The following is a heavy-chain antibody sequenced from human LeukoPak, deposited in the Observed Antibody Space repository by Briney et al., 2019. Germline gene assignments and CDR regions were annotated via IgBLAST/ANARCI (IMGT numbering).Heavy chain of an antibody. CDR1: GFTFSNSG. J-gene: IGHJ3*02. CDR2: IWYDGSNK. Sequence: GSLRLSCAASGFTFSNSGMHWVRQAPGKGLEWVAVIWYDGSNKYYVDSVKGRFTISRDNSKNTLYLQMNSLRAEDTAVYYCARGAGIAVAAYDAFDIWGQGTMVTVSS. D-gene: IGHD6-19*01. V-gene: IGHV3-33*01. CDR3: ARGAGIAVAAYDAFDI.